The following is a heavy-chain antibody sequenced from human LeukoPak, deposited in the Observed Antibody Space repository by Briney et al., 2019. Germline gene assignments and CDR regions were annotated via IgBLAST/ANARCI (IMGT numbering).Heavy chain of an antibody. V-gene: IGHV1-46*02. J-gene: IGHJ4*02. CDR2: INPSGGST. CDR1: GYTFNSYY. Sequence: ASVKVSCKASGYTFNSYYMHWVRQAPGQGLEWMGIINPSGGSTSYAQKFQGRVNMTRDTSTSTVYMELSSLRSEDTAVYYCARVDGSCSGGSCDIVYWGQGTLVTVSS. D-gene: IGHD2-15*01. CDR3: ARVDGSCSGGSCDIVY.